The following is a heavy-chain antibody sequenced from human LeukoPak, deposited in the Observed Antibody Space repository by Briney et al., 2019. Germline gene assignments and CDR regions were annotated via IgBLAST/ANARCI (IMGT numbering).Heavy chain of an antibody. J-gene: IGHJ6*03. V-gene: IGHV3-23*01. D-gene: IGHD3-10*01. CDR1: GFTFSSYA. Sequence: QTGGSLRLSCAASGFTFSSYAMSWVRQAPGKGLEWVSAISGSGGSTYYADSVKGRFTISRDNSKNTLYLQMNSLRAEDTAVYYCAKALFGNYYYYYMDVWGKGTTVTVSS. CDR3: AKALFGNYYYYYMDV. CDR2: ISGSGGST.